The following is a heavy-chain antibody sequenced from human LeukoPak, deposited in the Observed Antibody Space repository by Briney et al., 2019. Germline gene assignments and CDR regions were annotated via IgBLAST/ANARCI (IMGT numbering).Heavy chain of an antibody. CDR2: ISSGGSTI. Sequence: GGSLRLSCAASGFTFSSYEMNWVRQAPGKGLEWVSYISSGGSTIYYADSVKGRFTISRDNAKNSLYLQMNSPRAEDTAVYYCARVGGWYRSFDIWGQGTMVTVSS. CDR3: ARVGGWYRSFDI. D-gene: IGHD6-19*01. CDR1: GFTFSSYE. V-gene: IGHV3-48*03. J-gene: IGHJ3*02.